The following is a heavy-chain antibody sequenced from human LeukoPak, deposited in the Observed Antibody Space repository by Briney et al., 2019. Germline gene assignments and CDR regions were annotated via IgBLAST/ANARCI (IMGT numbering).Heavy chain of an antibody. J-gene: IGHJ6*03. CDR3: AKAADQYYYYYFYYMDV. D-gene: IGHD2-2*01. CDR2: ISFDGSSK. CDR1: GFTFSTYG. V-gene: IGHV3-30*18. Sequence: PGGSLRLSCEASGFTFSTYGMSWVRQAPGKGLEWVAVISFDGSSKDYAESVRGRFTVSRDNSKNTLYLQMNSLRVEYTAVYYCAKAADQYYYYYFYYMDVWGKGTTVTVS.